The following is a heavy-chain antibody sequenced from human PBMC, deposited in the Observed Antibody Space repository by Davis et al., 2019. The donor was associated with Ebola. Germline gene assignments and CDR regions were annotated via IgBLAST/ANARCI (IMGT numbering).Heavy chain of an antibody. CDR3: ARDRDSTGYYIDY. J-gene: IGHJ4*02. CDR1: GFPVRNSY. Sequence: GGSLRLSCAASGFPVRNSYMSWVRQAPGKGLEWVSGIYGGDTHYADSVKGRFTTSRDNSKNTLHLQMNSLRPEDTAVYYCARDRDSTGYYIDYWGQGTLVTVSS. D-gene: IGHD3-22*01. CDR2: IYGGDT. V-gene: IGHV3-53*05.